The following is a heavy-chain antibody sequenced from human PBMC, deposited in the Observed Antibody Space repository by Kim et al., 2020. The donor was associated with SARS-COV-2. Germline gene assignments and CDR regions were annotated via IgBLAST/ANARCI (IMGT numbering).Heavy chain of an antibody. J-gene: IGHJ4*02. Sequence: YRDTVKAQFTISRDNSKTTLYLQMSGLRAEDTAVYYCAKVLLYGSGSLDYWGQGTLVTVSS. D-gene: IGHD3-10*01. V-gene: IGHV3-23*01. CDR3: AKVLLYGSGSLDY.